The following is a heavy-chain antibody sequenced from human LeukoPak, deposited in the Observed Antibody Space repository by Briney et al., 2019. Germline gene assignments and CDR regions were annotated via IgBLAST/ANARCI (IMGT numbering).Heavy chain of an antibody. CDR3: ARGQDTVVTSRDAFDI. Sequence: GGSLRLSCVASEFSFNSYAMSWVRQAPGKGLEWVSGISGSDGNTYYADSVKGRFTISRDKSKNTLYLQMNSLRPEDTAVYYCARGQDTVVTSRDAFDIWGQGTMVTVSS. CDR1: EFSFNSYA. CDR2: ISGSDGNT. D-gene: IGHD4-23*01. J-gene: IGHJ3*02. V-gene: IGHV3-23*01.